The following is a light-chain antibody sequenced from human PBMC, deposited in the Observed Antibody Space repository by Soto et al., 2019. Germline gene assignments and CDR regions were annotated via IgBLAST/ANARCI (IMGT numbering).Light chain of an antibody. Sequence: QSVLTQPASVSGSPGQSITISCTGTSSDVGGYNYVSWYQQHPGKAPKLMIYEVSNRPSGVSNRFSGSKSGNTASLTISGLQAEDEADYYCSSYTXXXTLYVFGTGTKLTV. J-gene: IGLJ1*01. CDR1: SSDVGGYNY. CDR3: SSYTXXXTLYV. CDR2: EVS. V-gene: IGLV2-14*01.